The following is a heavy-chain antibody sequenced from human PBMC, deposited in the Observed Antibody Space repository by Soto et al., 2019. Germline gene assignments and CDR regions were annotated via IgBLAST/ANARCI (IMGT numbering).Heavy chain of an antibody. Sequence: GGSLRLSCAASGFTFISYWMHRVRQVPGKGLVWISRINNDGSTTNYADSVKGRFTISRDNAKNTLYLQMNSLRAEDTAVYYCVRDRAFFDTTDYWGHGTLVTVSS. CDR3: VRDRAFFDTTDY. CDR2: INNDGSTT. D-gene: IGHD1-26*01. J-gene: IGHJ4*01. CDR1: GFTFISYW. V-gene: IGHV3-74*01.